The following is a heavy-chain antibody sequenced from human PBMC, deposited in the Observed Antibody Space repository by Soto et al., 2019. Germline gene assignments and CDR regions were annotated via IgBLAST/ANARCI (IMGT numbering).Heavy chain of an antibody. CDR2: IIPIFGTA. Sequence: SVKVSCKASGGTFSSYAISWVRQAPGQGLEWMGGIIPIFGTANYAQKFQGRVTITADESTSTAYMELSSLRSEDTAVYYCARVLGNYDFWSGYPPGSMDVWGQGTTVTVSS. D-gene: IGHD3-3*01. CDR3: ARVLGNYDFWSGYPPGSMDV. J-gene: IGHJ6*02. CDR1: GGTFSSYA. V-gene: IGHV1-69*13.